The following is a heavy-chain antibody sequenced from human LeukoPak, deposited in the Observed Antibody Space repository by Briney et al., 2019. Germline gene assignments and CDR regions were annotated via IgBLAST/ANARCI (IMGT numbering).Heavy chain of an antibody. Sequence: GGSLRLSCAASGFTFSSYAMSWVRQAPGKGLEWVSAISGSGGSTYYADSVKGRFTISRDNSKNTLYLQMNSLRAEDTAVYYCARDTQPIMITFGGVLDYWGQGTLVTVSS. J-gene: IGHJ4*02. V-gene: IGHV3-23*01. CDR1: GFTFSSYA. CDR2: ISGSGGST. CDR3: ARDTQPIMITFGGVLDY. D-gene: IGHD3-16*01.